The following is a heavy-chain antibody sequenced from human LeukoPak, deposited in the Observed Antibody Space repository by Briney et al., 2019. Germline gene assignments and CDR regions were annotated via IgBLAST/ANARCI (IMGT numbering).Heavy chain of an antibody. Sequence: GASVKVSCKASGYTFTAFFLHWVRQAPGRRLEWMGWINPNSGATDYPQNFQGRVTMTRDTSISTVYMELSGLTSGDTAVYFCARGNRVTSAGFDYWGQGTPVTVS. V-gene: IGHV1-2*02. D-gene: IGHD2-21*02. J-gene: IGHJ4*02. CDR1: GYTFTAFF. CDR3: ARGNRVTSAGFDY. CDR2: INPNSGAT.